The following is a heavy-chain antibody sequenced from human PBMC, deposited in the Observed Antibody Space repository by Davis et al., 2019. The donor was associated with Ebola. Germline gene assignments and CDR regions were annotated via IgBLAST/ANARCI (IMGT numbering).Heavy chain of an antibody. CDR1: GGSIGTYY. Sequence: GSLRLSCTVSGGSIGTYYWSWIRQPPGKGLEWIGYIYYSGNTNYNPSLKSRVTISVDTSKNQFSLKLTSVTAADTAMYYCTSRPIRSVSGGLDSWGQGTLVIVSS. J-gene: IGHJ4*02. D-gene: IGHD3-16*01. V-gene: IGHV4-59*12. CDR2: IYYSGNT. CDR3: TSRPIRSVSGGLDS.